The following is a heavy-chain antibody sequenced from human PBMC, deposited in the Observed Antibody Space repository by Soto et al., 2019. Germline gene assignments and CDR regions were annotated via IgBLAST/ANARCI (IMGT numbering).Heavy chain of an antibody. CDR1: GFTFSSYA. V-gene: IGHV3-23*01. D-gene: IGHD3-9*01. J-gene: IGHJ6*02. CDR2: ISGSGGST. CDR3: AYHILTGPLMDV. Sequence: PGGSLRLSCAASGFTFSSYAMSWVRQAPGKGLEWVSAISGSGGSTYYADSVKGRFTVSRDNSKNTLYLQMNSLRAEDTAVYYCAYHILTGPLMDVWGQGTTVTGSS.